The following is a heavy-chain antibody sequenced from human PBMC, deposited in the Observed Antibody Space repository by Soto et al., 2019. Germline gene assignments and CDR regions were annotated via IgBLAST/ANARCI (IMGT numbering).Heavy chain of an antibody. D-gene: IGHD3-3*01. J-gene: IGHJ4*02. V-gene: IGHV3-7*05. Sequence: GGSLRLSCAASGFTFSSYWMSWVRQAPGKGLEWVANIKQDGSEKYYVDSVKGRFTISRDNAKNSLYLQMNSLRAEDTAVYYCAREVDFWSGYYGYWGQGTLVTVSS. CDR3: AREVDFWSGYYGY. CDR1: GFTFSSYW. CDR2: IKQDGSEK.